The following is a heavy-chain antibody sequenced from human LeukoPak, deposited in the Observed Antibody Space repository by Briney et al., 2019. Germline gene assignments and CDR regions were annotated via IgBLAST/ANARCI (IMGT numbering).Heavy chain of an antibody. J-gene: IGHJ3*02. CDR1: GGTISRHF. CDR3: ARARYVNSFYAFDI. D-gene: IGHD3-9*01. CDR2: LSKSGNT. Sequence: PSETLSLTCTVSGGTISRHFWSWIRQPPGKGLEWIGYLSKSGNTNYSPPLKSRVTIFGDTSKNQFFLKLSSVTAADTAVYYCARARYVNSFYAFDIWGQGTLVTVSS. V-gene: IGHV4-59*11.